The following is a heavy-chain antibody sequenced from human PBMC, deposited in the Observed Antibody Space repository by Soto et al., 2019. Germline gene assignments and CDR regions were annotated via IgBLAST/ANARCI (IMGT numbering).Heavy chain of an antibody. D-gene: IGHD3-3*01. V-gene: IGHV2-5*02. CDR1: VFSLTTSGVA. J-gene: IGHJ4*02. CDR3: AHRVLRTVFGVVNKTAIFFDF. Sequence: ITLNESGPTVVRPTETLTLTCRFPVFSLTTSGVAVGWIRQSPGKAPEWLALIHGEDDNRYSSSLKSKLTITKDTYKNQVVLTVSDLEPTDTATYYCAHRVLRTVFGVVNKTAIFFDFWGQGAPGAVSS. CDR2: IHGEDDN.